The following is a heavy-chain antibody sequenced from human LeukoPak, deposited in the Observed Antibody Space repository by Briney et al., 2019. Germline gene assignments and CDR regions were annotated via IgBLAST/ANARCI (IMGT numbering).Heavy chain of an antibody. D-gene: IGHD2-2*01. CDR3: ARDIFSRSYYVYGMDV. J-gene: IGHJ6*02. Sequence: PGGSLRLSCAASGFTFSNYWMHWVRQAPGKGLVWVSHINSDGRITSYADSVKGRFTISRDNAENRLYLQMNSLRAEDTAVYYCARDIFSRSYYVYGMDVWGQGTTVTVSS. V-gene: IGHV3-74*01. CDR1: GFTFSNYW. CDR2: INSDGRIT.